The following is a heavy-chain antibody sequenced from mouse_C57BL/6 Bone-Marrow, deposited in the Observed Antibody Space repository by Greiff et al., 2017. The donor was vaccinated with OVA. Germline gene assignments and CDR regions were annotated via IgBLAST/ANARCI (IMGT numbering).Heavy chain of an antibody. J-gene: IGHJ1*03. Sequence: QVQLQQSGAELVKPGASVKMSCKASGYTFTTYHIEWMKQNHGQSLEWIGNFHPYNDDTKYNEKFKGKATLTAEKSSSTVYLKLSRLTSDDSAVYYYAIYSVYPYFDVWGTGTTVTVSS. CDR3: AIYSVYPYFDV. V-gene: IGHV1-47*01. CDR1: GYTFTTYH. D-gene: IGHD2-2*01. CDR2: FHPYNDDT.